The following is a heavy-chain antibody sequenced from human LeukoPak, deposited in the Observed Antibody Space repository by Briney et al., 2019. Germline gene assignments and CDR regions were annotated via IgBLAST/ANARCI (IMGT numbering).Heavy chain of an antibody. Sequence: GGSLRLSCAASGFTFSSYGLHWVRQAPGKGLEWVAFIRYDGSNKYYADSVKGRVTISRDNSKNTLYLQMNSLRAEDTAVYYCTRDSAHSGDYWGQGTLVTVSS. V-gene: IGHV3-30*02. D-gene: IGHD2-15*01. CDR2: IRYDGSNK. CDR1: GFTFSSYG. CDR3: TRDSAHSGDY. J-gene: IGHJ4*02.